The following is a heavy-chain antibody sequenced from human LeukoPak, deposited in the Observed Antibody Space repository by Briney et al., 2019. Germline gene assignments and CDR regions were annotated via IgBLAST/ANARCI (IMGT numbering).Heavy chain of an antibody. J-gene: IGHJ4*02. CDR1: GGSFSGYY. D-gene: IGHD3-10*01. CDR3: ASNYYGSGSYYREDY. CDR2: INHSGST. V-gene: IGHV4-34*01. Sequence: SETLSLTCAVYGGSFSGYYWSWIRQPPGKGLEWIGEINHSGSTNYNPSLKSRVTISVDTSKNQFSLKLSSVTAADTAVYYCASNYYGSGSYYREDYWGQGTLVTVSS.